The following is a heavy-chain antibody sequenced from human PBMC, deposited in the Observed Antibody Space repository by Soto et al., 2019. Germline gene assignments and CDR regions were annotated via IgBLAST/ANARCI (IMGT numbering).Heavy chain of an antibody. Sequence: ASVKVSCKASGYTFTRDGITWVRQAPGQGLEWMGWINTSNAKTYYAQKLQGRVTMTTDTSTSTGYMELRSLRSDDTAVYYCARGITFGGVLNGMDVWGQGTTVTVSS. D-gene: IGHD3-16*01. CDR1: GYTFTRDG. J-gene: IGHJ6*02. V-gene: IGHV1-18*01. CDR3: ARGITFGGVLNGMDV. CDR2: INTSNAKT.